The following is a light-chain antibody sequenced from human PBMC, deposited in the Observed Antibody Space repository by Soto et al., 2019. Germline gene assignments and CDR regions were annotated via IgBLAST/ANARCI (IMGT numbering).Light chain of an antibody. J-gene: IGLJ1*01. V-gene: IGLV2-8*01. CDR3: SSYAGSNNLGV. CDR1: SSDVGGYNY. Sequence: QSALTQPPSASGSPGQSVTISCTGTSSDVGGYNYVSWYQQHPGKAPKLMIYEVSKRPSGVPDRFSGSKSGNTASLTVSGLHDEDEADYYCSSYAGSNNLGVFGTGTKLTVL. CDR2: EVS.